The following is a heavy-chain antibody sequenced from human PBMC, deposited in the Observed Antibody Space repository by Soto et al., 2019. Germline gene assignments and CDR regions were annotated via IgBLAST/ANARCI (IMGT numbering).Heavy chain of an antibody. D-gene: IGHD1-20*01. V-gene: IGHV3-7*01. CDR1: GFTFTDYW. Sequence: EVQLVESGGGLVQPGGSQRLSCVASGFTFTDYWMSWVRQAPGKGLEWVANIKADGSERYYVDSLKGRFTISRDSAKNSISLQINGLRVEETGVYYCVREDETYKRACRKWGAYDYLGPGALVTVSS. CDR2: IKADGSER. J-gene: IGHJ4*02. CDR3: VREDETYKRACRKWGAYDY.